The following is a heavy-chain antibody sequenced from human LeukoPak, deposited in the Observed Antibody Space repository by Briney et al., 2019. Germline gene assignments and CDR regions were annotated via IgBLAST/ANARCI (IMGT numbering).Heavy chain of an antibody. CDR2: ISAYNGNT. Sequence: ASVKVSCKASGYTFTSYGISWVRQAPGQGLEWMGWISAYNGNTNYAQKLQGRVTMTTDTSTSTAYMELRSLRSDDTAVYYCARDQGLRYFDWFSLGWFDPWGQGTLVTVSS. CDR3: ARDQGLRYFDWFSLGWFDP. D-gene: IGHD3-9*01. J-gene: IGHJ5*02. CDR1: GYTFTSYG. V-gene: IGHV1-18*01.